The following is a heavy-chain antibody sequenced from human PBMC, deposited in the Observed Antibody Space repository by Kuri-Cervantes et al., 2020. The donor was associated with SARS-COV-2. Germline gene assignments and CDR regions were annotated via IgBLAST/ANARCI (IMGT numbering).Heavy chain of an antibody. D-gene: IGHD3-22*01. CDR2: LNPGGAT. V-gene: IGHV3-53*01. CDR3: ARSTPFRRLVVIPQGGAFDI. CDR1: GFTVSTNF. J-gene: IGHJ3*02. Sequence: GESLKISCAASGFTVSTNFMNFFRQSAGKGLEWVSSLNPGGATFYADSVKGRFTISTDTSKNMVFLQMNNLRVDDTAVYYCARSTPFRRLVVIPQGGAFDIWGQGTMVTVSS.